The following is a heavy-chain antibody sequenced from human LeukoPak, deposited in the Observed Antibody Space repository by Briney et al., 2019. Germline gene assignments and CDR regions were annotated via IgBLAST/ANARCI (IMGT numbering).Heavy chain of an antibody. J-gene: IGHJ5*02. Sequence: PSETLSLTCAVSGGSISSSNWWSWARQPPGKGLEWMGEIYHSGSTNYNPPLKSRVTISVDKSKNQFSLKLSSVTAADTAVYYCARRGVQLGSSWYVDGFDPWGQGTLVTVSS. D-gene: IGHD6-13*01. CDR2: IYHSGST. V-gene: IGHV4-4*02. CDR3: ARRGVQLGSSWYVDGFDP. CDR1: GGSISSSNW.